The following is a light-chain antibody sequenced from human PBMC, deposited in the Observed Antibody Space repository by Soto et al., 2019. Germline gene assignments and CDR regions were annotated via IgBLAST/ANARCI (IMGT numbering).Light chain of an antibody. J-gene: IGKJ5*01. V-gene: IGKV1-39*01. CDR3: QQKGA. CDR1: QSISSY. Sequence: DIQMTQSPSSLSASVGDRVTITCRASQSISSYLNWYQQKPGKAPKLLIYAASSLQSGVPSRISGSGSGTDFTLTISSLQPEDFATYYCQQKGAFGPGTRLEIK. CDR2: AAS.